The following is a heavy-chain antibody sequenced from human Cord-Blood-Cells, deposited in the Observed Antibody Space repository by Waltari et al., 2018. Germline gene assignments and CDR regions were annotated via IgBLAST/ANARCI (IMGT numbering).Heavy chain of an antibody. D-gene: IGHD2-2*01. CDR3: ARGSCSSTSCYAGYYYGMDV. CDR2: INHSGST. J-gene: IGHJ6*02. CDR1: GGSFSGYY. V-gene: IGHV4-34*01. Sequence: QVQLQQWGAGLLKPSETLSLTCAVYGGSFSGYYWSWIRPPPGKGLEWIGEINHSGSTNYNPSLKSRVTISVDTSKNQFSLKLSSVTAADTAVYYCARGSCSSTSCYAGYYYGMDVWGQGTTVTVSS.